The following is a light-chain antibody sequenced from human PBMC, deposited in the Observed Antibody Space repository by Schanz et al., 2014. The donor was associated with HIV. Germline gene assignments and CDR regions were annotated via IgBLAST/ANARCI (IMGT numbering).Light chain of an antibody. CDR3: QQYYSTLIT. CDR1: QSISNH. CDR2: AAS. J-gene: IGKJ5*01. V-gene: IGKV1-39*01. Sequence: DIQMTQSPSSLSASVGDRVTITCRASQSISNHLNWYQQKPGKAPKLLIYAASSLQSGVPPRFSGSGSGTDFTLTISSLQAEDVAIYYCQQYYSTLITFGQGTRLEIK.